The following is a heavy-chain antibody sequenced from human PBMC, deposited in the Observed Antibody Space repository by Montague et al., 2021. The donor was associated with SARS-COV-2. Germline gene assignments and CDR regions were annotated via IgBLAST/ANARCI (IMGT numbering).Heavy chain of an antibody. CDR3: AREQVMWWFDP. CDR2: IYITGAT. CDR1: GDSISSGRYH. D-gene: IGHD2-21*01. V-gene: IGHV4-61*02. J-gene: IGHJ5*02. Sequence: SQTLSLTCTVSGDSISSGRYHWSWVRQPAGKGLEFIGRIYITGATNYNPSLKSRVAISVDTSKNQFSLKLTSVTAADTAVYHCAREQVMWWFDPWGQGTLVTVSS.